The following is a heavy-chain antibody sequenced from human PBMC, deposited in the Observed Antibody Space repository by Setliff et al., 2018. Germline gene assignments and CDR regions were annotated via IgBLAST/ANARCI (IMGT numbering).Heavy chain of an antibody. Sequence: ASVKVSCKASGYTFTSYYMHWVRQAPGQGLEWMGIIDRGGGTPTFAQKVQGRVTMTRDTSTSTVYMEVSSLRSEDTAVYYCARDTNTWSFDYWGQGTLVTVSS. CDR2: IDRGGGTP. D-gene: IGHD2-8*01. CDR1: GYTFTSYY. J-gene: IGHJ4*02. CDR3: ARDTNTWSFDY. V-gene: IGHV1-46*01.